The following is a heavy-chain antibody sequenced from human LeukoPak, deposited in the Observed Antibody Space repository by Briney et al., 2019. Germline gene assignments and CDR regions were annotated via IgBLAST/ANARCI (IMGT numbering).Heavy chain of an antibody. D-gene: IGHD3-9*01. CDR2: IYYSGIT. CDR1: GASMTNYY. CDR3: ARGRGYFDPFGP. J-gene: IGHJ5*02. V-gene: IGHV4-59*01. Sequence: SETLSLTCTVSGASMTNYYWSWIRKPPGKGLEWIGYIYYSGITNYNPSLTSRVSISVDMSKNQFSLKLTSVTAADTAVYYCARGRGYFDPFGPWGQGTLVTVSS.